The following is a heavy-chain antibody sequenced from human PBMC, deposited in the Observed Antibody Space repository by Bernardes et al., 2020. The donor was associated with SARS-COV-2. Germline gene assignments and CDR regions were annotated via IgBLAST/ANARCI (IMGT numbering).Heavy chain of an antibody. J-gene: IGHJ4*02. D-gene: IGHD6-19*01. CDR3: ARSYSSHRGDY. CDR2: ISNYNGNT. CDR1: GYTFTTYG. Sequence: ASVKVSCKAAGYTFTTYGISWVRQAPGQGLEWMGWISNYNGNTNYAQKLQGRVTMTTDTSTSTAYMELRSLRSDDTAVYYCARSYSSHRGDYWGQGTLVTVSS. V-gene: IGHV1-18*04.